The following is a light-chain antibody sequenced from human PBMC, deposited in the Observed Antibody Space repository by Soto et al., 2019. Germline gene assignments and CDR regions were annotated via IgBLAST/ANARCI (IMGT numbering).Light chain of an antibody. CDR3: TSYTSSSTLDVV. Sequence: QSVLTQPASVSGSPGQSITISCTGTSSDVGGYKYVSWYQQHPGKAPKLMIYEVSNRPSGVSNRFSGSKSGNTASLTISGLQAEDEADYYCTSYTSSSTLDVVFGGGTKVTVL. V-gene: IGLV2-14*01. CDR1: SSDVGGYKY. J-gene: IGLJ2*01. CDR2: EVS.